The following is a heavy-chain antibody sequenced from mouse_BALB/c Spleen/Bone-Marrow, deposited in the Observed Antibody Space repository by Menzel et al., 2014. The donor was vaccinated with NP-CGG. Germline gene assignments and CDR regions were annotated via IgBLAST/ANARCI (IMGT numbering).Heavy chain of an antibody. V-gene: IGHV1S127*01. CDR3: TRRGYYAMDY. CDR1: GYTFTSYW. Sequence: VQLQQSGAELVKPGASVKMSCKASGYTFTSYWMHWVKQRPGQGLEWIGVIDPSDSYTSYNQKFKGKATLTVDTSSSTAYMRLSSLTSGDSAVYYCTRRGYYAMDYWGQGTSVTVSS. CDR2: IDPSDSYT. J-gene: IGHJ4*01.